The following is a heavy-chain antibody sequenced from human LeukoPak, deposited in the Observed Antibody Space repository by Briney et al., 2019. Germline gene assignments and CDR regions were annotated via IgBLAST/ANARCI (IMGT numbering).Heavy chain of an antibody. CDR3: AKERVAVAAADPTWFDY. J-gene: IGHJ4*02. CDR1: GFTFSSYA. Sequence: GGSLRLSCAASGFTFSSYAMSWVRQAPGKGLEWVSAMSGSGGSTYYADSVKGRFTISRDNSKNTLYLQMNSLRAEDTAVYYCAKERVAVAAADPTWFDYWGQGTLVTVSS. V-gene: IGHV3-23*01. D-gene: IGHD6-13*01. CDR2: MSGSGGST.